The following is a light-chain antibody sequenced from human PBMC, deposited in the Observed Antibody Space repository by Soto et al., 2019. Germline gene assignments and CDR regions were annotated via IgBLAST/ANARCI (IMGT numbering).Light chain of an antibody. CDR3: ASYTISSTRV. CDR2: EVN. V-gene: IGLV2-14*01. CDR1: NSDVGAYNY. J-gene: IGLJ3*02. Sequence: QSALTQPASVSGSPGQSITISCTGSNSDVGAYNYVSWYQQHPGKAPKLIIYEVNNRPSGVSYRFSGSKSGNTGSLTISGLQADHEADYYCASYTISSTRVFGGGTKLTVL.